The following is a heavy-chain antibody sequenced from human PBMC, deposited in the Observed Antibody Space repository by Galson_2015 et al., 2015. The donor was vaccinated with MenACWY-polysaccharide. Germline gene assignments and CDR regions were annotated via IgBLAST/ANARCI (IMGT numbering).Heavy chain of an antibody. CDR1: GFTFSSYW. V-gene: IGHV3-7*01. CDR3: ARGSSARNVGAFDY. CDR2: IKQDGSEK. J-gene: IGHJ4*02. Sequence: SLRLSCAASGFTFSSYWMSWVRQAPGKGLEWVANIKQDGSEKYYVDSVKGRFTISRDNTKNSLYLQMNSLRPEDTAVYYCARGSSARNVGAFDYWGQGTLVTVSS.